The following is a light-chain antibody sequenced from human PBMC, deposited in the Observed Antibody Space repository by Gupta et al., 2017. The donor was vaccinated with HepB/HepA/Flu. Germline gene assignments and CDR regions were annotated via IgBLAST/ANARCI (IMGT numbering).Light chain of an antibody. CDR1: SSNIGAGYD. V-gene: IGLV1-40*01. CDR3: QSYDSSRGGFV. Sequence: QSVLTQPPSVSGAPGQRVTISCTGSSSNIGAGYDVHWYQQLPGTAPKLLIYGNSNRPSRVPDRFSGSKSGTSASLAIAGLQAEDEADYYCQSYDSSRGGFVFGGGTKLTVL. J-gene: IGLJ2*01. CDR2: GNS.